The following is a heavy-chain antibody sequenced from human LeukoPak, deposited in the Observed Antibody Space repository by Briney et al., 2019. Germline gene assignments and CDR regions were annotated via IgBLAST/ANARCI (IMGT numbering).Heavy chain of an antibody. Sequence: GGSLRLSCAASGFTFDDYAMHWVRQAPGKGLEWVSGISWNSGSIGYADSVKGRFTISRDNAKNSLYLQMNSLRAEDTALYYCAKDIHPSGRSGAFDIWGQGTVVTVSS. V-gene: IGHV3-9*01. J-gene: IGHJ3*02. CDR3: AKDIHPSGRSGAFDI. CDR2: ISWNSGSI. CDR1: GFTFDDYA. D-gene: IGHD3-10*01.